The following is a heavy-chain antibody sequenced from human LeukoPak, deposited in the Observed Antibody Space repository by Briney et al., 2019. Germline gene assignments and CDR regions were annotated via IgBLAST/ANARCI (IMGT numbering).Heavy chain of an antibody. V-gene: IGHV4-34*01. CDR2: INHSGST. CDR3: ARDRLGLRYFDWLFHYGMDV. D-gene: IGHD3-9*01. J-gene: IGHJ6*02. Sequence: PSETLSLTCAVYGGSFSGYYWSWIRQPPGKGLEWIGEINHSGSTNYNPSLKSRVTISVDTSKNQFSLKLSSVTAADTAVYYCARDRLGLRYFDWLFHYGMDVWGQGTTVTVSS. CDR1: GGSFSGYY.